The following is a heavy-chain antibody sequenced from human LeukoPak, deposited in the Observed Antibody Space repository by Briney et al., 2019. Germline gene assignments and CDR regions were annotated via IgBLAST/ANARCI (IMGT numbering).Heavy chain of an antibody. CDR2: IYTSGST. Sequence: SETLSLTRTVSGGSISSYYWSWIRQPAGKGLEWIGRIYTSGSTNYNPSLKSRVTMSVDTSKNQFSLKLSSVTAADTAVYYCARGLDCSGGSCPDAFDIWGQGTMVTVSS. J-gene: IGHJ3*02. V-gene: IGHV4-4*07. CDR1: GGSISSYY. CDR3: ARGLDCSGGSCPDAFDI. D-gene: IGHD2-15*01.